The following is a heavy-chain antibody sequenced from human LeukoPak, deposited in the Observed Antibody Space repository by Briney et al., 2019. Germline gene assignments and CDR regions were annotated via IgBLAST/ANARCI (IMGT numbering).Heavy chain of an antibody. CDR3: ARGSHHNYDSSALDI. Sequence: GGSLRLSCAASGFTFSSYAMHWVRQAPGKGLEYVSAISSNGGSTYYANSVKGRFTISRDNSKNTLYLQMGSLRAEDVAVYYCARGSHHNYDSSALDIWGLGTMVTVSS. J-gene: IGHJ3*02. CDR2: ISSNGGST. CDR1: GFTFSSYA. D-gene: IGHD3-22*01. V-gene: IGHV3-64*01.